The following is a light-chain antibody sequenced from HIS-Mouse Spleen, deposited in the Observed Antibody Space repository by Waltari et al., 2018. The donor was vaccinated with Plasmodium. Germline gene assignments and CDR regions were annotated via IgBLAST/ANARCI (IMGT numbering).Light chain of an antibody. CDR2: GAS. Sequence: EIVMTQSPATLSVSPGERATLSCRASQSVSSNLAWYRQKPGQAPRLLSYGASTRATGIPGRFRGSGSGTEFTLTISSLQSEDFAVYYCQQYNNWPAWTFGQGTKVEIK. CDR3: QQYNNWPAWT. J-gene: IGKJ1*01. CDR1: QSVSSN. V-gene: IGKV3-15*01.